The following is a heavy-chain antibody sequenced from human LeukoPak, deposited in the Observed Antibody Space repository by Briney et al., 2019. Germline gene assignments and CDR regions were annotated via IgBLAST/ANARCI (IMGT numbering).Heavy chain of an antibody. Sequence: SETLSLTCTVSGGSISSGGYYWSWIRQHPGKGLEWIGYVYYRGGAYYNPSLNSRVTMSIDTSKNQFSLELSSVTAADTAVYYCARDWSLDYWGQGTLVTVSS. V-gene: IGHV4-31*03. CDR2: VYYRGGA. CDR3: ARDWSLDY. J-gene: IGHJ4*02. CDR1: GGSISSGGYY.